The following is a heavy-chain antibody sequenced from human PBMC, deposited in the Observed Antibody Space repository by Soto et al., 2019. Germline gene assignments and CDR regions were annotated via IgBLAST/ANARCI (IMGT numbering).Heavy chain of an antibody. CDR2: INQDASEI. CDR1: GFNFGNYY. Sequence: EVQLVESGGGLVQPGGSLRLSCAASGFNFGNYYMTWVRQAPGKGLEWVANINQDASEIFYVDSVKGRFTISRDNAKASLFLEMNSLRAEDTAMYYCVRERGGSAGSGRSSAYMDYWGQGTPIPVSS. V-gene: IGHV3-7*01. CDR3: VRERGGSAGSGRSSAYMDY. D-gene: IGHD3-10*01. J-gene: IGHJ4*02.